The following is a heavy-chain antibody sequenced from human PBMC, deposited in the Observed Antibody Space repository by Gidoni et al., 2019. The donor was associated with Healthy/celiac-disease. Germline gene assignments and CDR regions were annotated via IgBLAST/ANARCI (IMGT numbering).Heavy chain of an antibody. V-gene: IGHV3-23*01. CDR3: AKPGYCSGGSCFSFDY. Sequence: EVQLLESGGGLVQPGGSLRLSWAASGFTFSRQAMSVVRQAPGKGLEGASAMRGSGGSTYDADSVKGRLTTSRDNSKITLYLQMNSLRAEDTAVYYGAKPGYCSGGSCFSFDYWGQGTLVTVSS. CDR1: GFTFSRQA. CDR2: MRGSGGST. D-gene: IGHD2-15*01. J-gene: IGHJ4*02.